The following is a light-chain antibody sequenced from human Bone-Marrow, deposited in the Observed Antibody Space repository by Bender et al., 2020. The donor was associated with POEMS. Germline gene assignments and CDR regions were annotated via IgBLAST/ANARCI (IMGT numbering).Light chain of an antibody. V-gene: IGLV2-14*03. CDR2: DVS. Sequence: QSALTQPPSASGSPGQSVTISCTGTNSDVGDYDYVSWYQQHPGKPPKLIISDVSNRPSGVSSRFSGSKSGNTASLTISGLQAEDEADYFCSAYTTTSILVFGGGTKLTVV. CDR1: NSDVGDYDY. CDR3: SAYTTTSILV. J-gene: IGLJ3*02.